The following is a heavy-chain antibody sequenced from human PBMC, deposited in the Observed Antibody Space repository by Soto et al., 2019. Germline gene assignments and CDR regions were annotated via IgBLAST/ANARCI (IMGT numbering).Heavy chain of an antibody. CDR1: GYTFTSYG. V-gene: IGHV1-18*01. D-gene: IGHD3-9*01. J-gene: IGHJ4*02. CDR3: AGGPVYDILTGYYAALDY. Sequence: QVQLVQSGAEVKKPGASVKVSCKASGYTFTSYGITWVRQATVQGLEGRGGISAYNGNTNYAQKLQGRVTMTTDTSTSTAYMELRSLRSDDTAVYYCAGGPVYDILTGYYAALDYWGQGTLVTVSS. CDR2: ISAYNGNT.